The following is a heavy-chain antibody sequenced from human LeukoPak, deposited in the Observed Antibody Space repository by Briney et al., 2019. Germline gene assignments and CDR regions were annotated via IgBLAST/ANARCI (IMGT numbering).Heavy chain of an antibody. CDR3: ATRSGCSGGSCCSLYYFDY. J-gene: IGHJ4*02. CDR1: GYTLTELS. V-gene: IGHV1-24*01. CDR2: FDPEDGET. D-gene: IGHD2-15*01. Sequence: GASVKVSCKVSGYTLTELSMHWVRQAPGKGLEWMGGFDPEDGETIYAQKFQGRVTMTEDTSTDTAYMELSSLRSEDTAVYYCATRSGCSGGSCCSLYYFDYWGQGTLVTVSS.